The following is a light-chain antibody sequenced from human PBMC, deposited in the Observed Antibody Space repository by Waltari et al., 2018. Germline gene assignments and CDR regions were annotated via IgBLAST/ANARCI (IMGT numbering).Light chain of an antibody. CDR2: DVN. CDR1: SSDVGTYNH. CDR3: CSYAGNYTLI. V-gene: IGLV2-11*01. Sequence: QSALTQPRSVSGSPGQSVTISCTGTSSDVGTYNHVSRYQQHPGNAPKLMVYDVNKRPSGVPDRFSGSKSGNTASLTISGLQAEDEADYHCCSYAGNYTLIFGGGTKLTVL. J-gene: IGLJ2*01.